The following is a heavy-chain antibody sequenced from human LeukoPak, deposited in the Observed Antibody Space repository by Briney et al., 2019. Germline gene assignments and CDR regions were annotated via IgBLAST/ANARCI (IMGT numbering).Heavy chain of an antibody. CDR3: ASGGDYYDSSGYYYWFDP. D-gene: IGHD3-22*01. CDR2: IIPILGIA. V-gene: IGHV1-69*04. J-gene: IGHJ5*02. Sequence: SVKVSCKASGGTFSSYAIGWVRQAPGQGLEWMGRIIPILGIANYAQKFQGRVTITADKSTSTAYMELSSLRSEDTAVYYCASGGDYYDSSGYYYWFDPWGQGTLVTVSS. CDR1: GGTFSSYA.